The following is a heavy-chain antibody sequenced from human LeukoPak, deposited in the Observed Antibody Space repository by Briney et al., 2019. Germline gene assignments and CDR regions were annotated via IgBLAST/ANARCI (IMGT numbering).Heavy chain of an antibody. CDR2: ISSSSSYI. CDR3: ARDWNYYGSSGYYPYYYGMDV. CDR1: GFTFSSYS. V-gene: IGHV3-21*01. J-gene: IGHJ6*02. Sequence: GGSLRLSCAASGFTFSSYSMNWVRQAPGKGLEWVSSISSSSSYIYYADSVKGRFTISRDNAKNSLYLQMNSLRAEDTAVYYCARDWNYYGSSGYYPYYYGMDVWGQGTTVTVSS. D-gene: IGHD3-22*01.